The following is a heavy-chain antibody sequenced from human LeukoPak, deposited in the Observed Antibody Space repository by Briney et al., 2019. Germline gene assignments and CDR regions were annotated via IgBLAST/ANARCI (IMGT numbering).Heavy chain of an antibody. CDR1: GFTFSTYG. CDR2: IRYDGSKK. J-gene: IGHJ4*02. CDR3: ANYDSSGYAEY. Sequence: QTGGSLRLSCAASGFTFSTYGMHWVRQAPGKGLEWVTFIRYDGSKKYYADSVKGRFTISRDNSRNTLYLQMNSLRAEDTAVYYCANYDSSGYAEYWGQGTLVTVSS. D-gene: IGHD3-22*01. V-gene: IGHV3-30*02.